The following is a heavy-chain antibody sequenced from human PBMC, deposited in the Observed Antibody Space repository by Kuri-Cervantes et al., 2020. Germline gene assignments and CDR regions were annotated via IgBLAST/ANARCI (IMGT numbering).Heavy chain of an antibody. V-gene: IGHV4-30-2*01. CDR1: GGSISSGGYS. Sequence: LRLSCAVSGGSISSGGYSWSWIRQPPGKGLEWIGYIYHSGSTYYNPSLKSRVTISVDRSKNQFSLKLSSVTAADTAVYYCARQVYYYDSSGHTEYYFDYWGQGALVTVSS. D-gene: IGHD3-22*01. CDR2: IYHSGST. J-gene: IGHJ4*02. CDR3: ARQVYYYDSSGHTEYYFDY.